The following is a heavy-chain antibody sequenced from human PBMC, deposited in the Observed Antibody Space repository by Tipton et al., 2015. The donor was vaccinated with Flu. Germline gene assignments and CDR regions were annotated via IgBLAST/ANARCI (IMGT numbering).Heavy chain of an antibody. J-gene: IGHJ5*02. Sequence: LRLSCTVSGGSISSYYWSWIRQPPGKGLEWIGYIYYSGSTNYNPSLKSRVTISVDTSKNQFSLKLSSVTAADTAVYYCARGFGEFATWGQGTLVTVSS. V-gene: IGHV4-59*01. CDR3: ARGFGEFAT. CDR2: IYYSGST. D-gene: IGHD3-10*01. CDR1: GGSISSYY.